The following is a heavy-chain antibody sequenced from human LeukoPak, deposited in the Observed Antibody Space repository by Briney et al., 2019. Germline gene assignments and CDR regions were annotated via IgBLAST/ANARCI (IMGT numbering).Heavy chain of an antibody. CDR3: ARVPAVRLDFDY. CDR1: GGSISSGGYY. V-gene: IGHV4-31*03. Sequence: SETLSLTCTVSGGSISSGGYYWSWIRQHPGKGLEWIGYIYYSGSTYYNPSLKSRVTISVDTSKNQFSLKLSSVTAADTAVYYCARVPAVRLDFDYWGQGTLVTVSS. J-gene: IGHJ4*02. CDR2: IYYSGST. D-gene: IGHD3-22*01.